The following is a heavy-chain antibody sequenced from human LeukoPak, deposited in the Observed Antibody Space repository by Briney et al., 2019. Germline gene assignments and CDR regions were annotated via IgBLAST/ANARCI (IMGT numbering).Heavy chain of an antibody. Sequence: SETLSLTCTVSGGSISTSSYYWGWIRQPPGKGLEWIGSIYYSGSTYYNPSLKSRVTISVDTSKNQFSLKLGSVTAADTAAYYCARHSGSYYYSYFDYWGQGTLVTVSS. CDR3: ARHSGSYYYSYFDY. D-gene: IGHD1-26*01. CDR2: IYYSGST. J-gene: IGHJ4*02. V-gene: IGHV4-39*01. CDR1: GGSISTSSYY.